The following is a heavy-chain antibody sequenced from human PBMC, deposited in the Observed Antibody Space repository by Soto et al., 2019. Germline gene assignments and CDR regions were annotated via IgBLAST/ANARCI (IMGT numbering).Heavy chain of an antibody. Sequence: PGGSLRLSCAASGFTFSSYGMHWVRQAPGKGLEWVAVIWNDGSNKYYGDSLKGRFTISRDNDKNIVYLQMNSLRAEDTAVYYCAKAYGSGSWEWWFGPWGQGTLVTVSS. D-gene: IGHD3-10*01. J-gene: IGHJ5*02. V-gene: IGHV3-33*06. CDR1: GFTFSSYG. CDR2: IWNDGSNK. CDR3: AKAYGSGSWEWWFGP.